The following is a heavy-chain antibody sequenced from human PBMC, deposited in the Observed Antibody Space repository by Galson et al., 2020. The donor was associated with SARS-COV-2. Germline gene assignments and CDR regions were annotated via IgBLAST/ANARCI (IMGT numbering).Heavy chain of an antibody. CDR3: VKIGRDGYNSHNF. V-gene: IGHV3-23*01. CDR1: GDTFSKYV. Sequence: GGSLSLSCAASGDTFSKYVMSWVRLAPRKGPEWVAGIRGGGDATFYADSVKGRFTISRDNSKNTLSLQMSSLTVADTAAYYCVKIGRDGYNSHNFWVQGTQGSVSS. D-gene: IGHD5-12*01. J-gene: IGHJ4*02. CDR2: IRGGGDAT.